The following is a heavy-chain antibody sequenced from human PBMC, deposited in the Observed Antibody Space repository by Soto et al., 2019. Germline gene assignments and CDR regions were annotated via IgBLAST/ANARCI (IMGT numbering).Heavy chain of an antibody. V-gene: IGHV2-5*02. CDR2: IYWDDDK. J-gene: IGHJ5*02. D-gene: IGHD4-17*01. CDR1: GFSVSTSGVG. Sequence: QITLKESGPTLAKPTQTLTLTCTFSGFSVSTSGVGVGWIPQPPGKALEWLALIYWDDDKRYSPSLKSRHTITRDSANNQGVLTTTNMDPVDTATYYCAYGDYVGNLCDPWGQGSLVTFSA. CDR3: AYGDYVGNLCDP.